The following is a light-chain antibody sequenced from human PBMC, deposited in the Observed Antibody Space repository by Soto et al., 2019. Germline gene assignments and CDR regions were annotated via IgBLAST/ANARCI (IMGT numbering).Light chain of an antibody. J-gene: IGKJ1*01. V-gene: IGKV1-5*03. CDR3: QQYNSYPRK. CDR1: QSISSW. Sequence: DIQMTQSPSTLSASVGDRVTITCRASQSISSWLAWYQQKPGKAPKLLIYKASSLESGVPSRFSGSGSGPKFTLTISSLQPDDFATYYCQQYNSYPRKFGKGPKVEIK. CDR2: KAS.